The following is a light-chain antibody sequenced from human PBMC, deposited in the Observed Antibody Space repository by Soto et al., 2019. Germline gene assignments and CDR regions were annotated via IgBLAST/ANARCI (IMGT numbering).Light chain of an antibody. V-gene: IGKV3-15*01. CDR3: QQFNDWPRT. CDR2: GAS. CDR1: QSISTN. Sequence: EIVMTQSPATLSVSPWERATLSCRASQSISTNLAWYQQKPGQAPRLRLSGASTRATGIPARFSGSGSGTEFTLTISSLQSEDFAVYYCQQFNDWPRTFGQGTKVDIK. J-gene: IGKJ1*01.